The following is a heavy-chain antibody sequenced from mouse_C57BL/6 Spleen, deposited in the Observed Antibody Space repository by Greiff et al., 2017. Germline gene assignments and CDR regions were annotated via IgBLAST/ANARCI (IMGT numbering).Heavy chain of an antibody. J-gene: IGHJ4*01. V-gene: IGHV1-82*01. CDR1: GYAFSSSW. Sequence: QVQLQQSGPELVKPGASVKISCKASGYAFSSSWMNWVKQRPGKGLEWIGRIYPGDGDTNYNGKFKGKATLTADKSSSTAYMQLSSLTSEDSVVYFGAREGGDYGAMDYWGKGTSVTVSS. CDR3: AREGGDYGAMDY. CDR2: IYPGDGDT. D-gene: IGHD2-4*01.